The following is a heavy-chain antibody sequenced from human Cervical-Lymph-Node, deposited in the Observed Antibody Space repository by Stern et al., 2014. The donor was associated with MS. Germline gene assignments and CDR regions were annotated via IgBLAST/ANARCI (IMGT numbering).Heavy chain of an antibody. CDR2: IYPGDSDI. D-gene: IGHD2-21*01. V-gene: IGHV5-51*03. CDR1: GYNFINYW. CDR3: ARWSVACDY. Sequence: EVQLVESGAELKKPGESLKISCKTSGYNFINYWIAWVRQVSGKGLEWIGIIYPGDSDIRYSPSFQGHLTISADKSNTTAHLQGKSLKASDTAVYYCARWSVACDYWGQGALITVSS. J-gene: IGHJ4*02.